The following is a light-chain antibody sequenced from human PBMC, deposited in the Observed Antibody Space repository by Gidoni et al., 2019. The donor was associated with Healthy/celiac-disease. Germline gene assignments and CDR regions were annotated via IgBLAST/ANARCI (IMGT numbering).Light chain of an antibody. J-gene: IGLJ2*01. V-gene: IGLV3-9*01. CDR3: QVWDEV. CDR2: RDS. CDR1: NIGSKN. Sequence: SYELTQPLSVSVALGQTARITCGGNNIGSKNVHWYQQKPGQAPVLVIYRDSNRPSGIPERFSGSNSGNTATLTISRAQAGDEADYYCQVWDEVFGGGTKLTVL.